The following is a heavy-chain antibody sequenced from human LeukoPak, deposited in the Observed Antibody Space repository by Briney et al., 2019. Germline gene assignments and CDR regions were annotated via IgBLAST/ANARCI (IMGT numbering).Heavy chain of an antibody. D-gene: IGHD2-2*01. Sequence: SETLSLTCTVSGYSISSGYYWGWIRQPPGKGLEWIGSIYHSGSTYYNPSLKSRVTISVDTSKNQFSLKLSSVTAADTAVYYCARTGKWPAAMLDYWGQGTLVTVSS. CDR2: IYHSGST. J-gene: IGHJ4*02. CDR3: ARTGKWPAAMLDY. CDR1: GYSISSGYY. V-gene: IGHV4-38-2*02.